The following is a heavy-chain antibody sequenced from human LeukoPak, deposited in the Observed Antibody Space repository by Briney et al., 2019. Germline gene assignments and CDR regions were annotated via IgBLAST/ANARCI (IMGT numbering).Heavy chain of an antibody. D-gene: IGHD6-19*01. CDR2: IYPGDSDT. J-gene: IGHJ5*02. CDR1: GYSFTSYW. Sequence: GESLKISCKGSGYSFTSYWIGWVRQMPGKGLEWVGVIYPGDSDTRYSPSFQGQVTISADKSIGTAYLQWSSLKVSDSAMYYCARQWLVEENWFDPWGQGTLVTVSS. CDR3: ARQWLVEENWFDP. V-gene: IGHV5-51*01.